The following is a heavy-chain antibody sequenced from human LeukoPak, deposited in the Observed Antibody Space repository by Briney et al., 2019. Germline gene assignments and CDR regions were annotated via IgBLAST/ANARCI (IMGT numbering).Heavy chain of an antibody. Sequence: GGSLRLSCAASGFIFSIYGMTWVRQAPGKGLEWVSAISASGGTTYYGDSVKGRFTFSRDNSKNTLYLQRNSLGADDTAVYYWAKGKKLAARPYYMDVWGKGTTVIVSS. CDR3: AKGKKLAARPYYMDV. V-gene: IGHV3-23*01. CDR1: GFIFSIYG. D-gene: IGHD6-6*01. CDR2: ISASGGTT. J-gene: IGHJ6*03.